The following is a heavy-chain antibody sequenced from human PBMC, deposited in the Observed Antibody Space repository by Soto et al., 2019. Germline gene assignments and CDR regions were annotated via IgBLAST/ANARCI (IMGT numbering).Heavy chain of an antibody. V-gene: IGHV3-21*01. CDR3: ARDSFADYYDSSGYLPDAFDI. D-gene: IGHD3-22*01. Sequence: GESLKISCAASGFTFSSYSMNWVRQAPGRGLEWVSSISSSGSYIYYADSVKGRFTISRDNAKNSLYLQMNSLRAEDTAVYYCARDSFADYYDSSGYLPDAFDIWGQGTMVTVSS. CDR2: ISSSGSYI. CDR1: GFTFSSYS. J-gene: IGHJ3*02.